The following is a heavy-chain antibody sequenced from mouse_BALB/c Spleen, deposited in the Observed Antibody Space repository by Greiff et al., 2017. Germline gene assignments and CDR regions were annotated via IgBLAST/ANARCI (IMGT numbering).Heavy chain of an antibody. V-gene: IGHV2-9*02. CDR2: IWAGGST. CDR3: ARERNAMDY. J-gene: IGHJ4*01. Sequence: VKLMESGPGLVAPSQSLSITCTVSGFSLTSYGVHWVRQPPGKGLEWLGVIWAGGSTNYNSALMSRLSISKDNSKRQVFLIMNSLQTDDTAMYYCARERNAMDYWGQGTSVTVSS. CDR1: GFSLTSYG.